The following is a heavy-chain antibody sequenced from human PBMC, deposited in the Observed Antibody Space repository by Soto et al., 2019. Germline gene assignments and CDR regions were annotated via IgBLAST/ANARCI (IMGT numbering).Heavy chain of an antibody. CDR3: ASERIRGGYSHYYGTDV. CDR1: GGSVSSATYY. Sequence: SETLSLTCTVSGGSVSSATYYWSWTRQSPGKGLEWIGYIYYTGSSNYNPSLKSRVTISVDTSRNQFSLKLSSMTAADTAVYYCASERIRGGYSHYYGTDVWGHGTTVTVSS. CDR2: IYYTGSS. J-gene: IGHJ6*02. V-gene: IGHV4-61*01. D-gene: IGHD3-22*01.